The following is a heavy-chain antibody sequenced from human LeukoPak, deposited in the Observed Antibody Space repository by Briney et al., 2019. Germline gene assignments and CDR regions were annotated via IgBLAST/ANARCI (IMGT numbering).Heavy chain of an antibody. D-gene: IGHD2-2*01. CDR3: ARGLRPFIVVVPAAIDY. CDR2: ISYDGSNK. V-gene: IGHV3-30*04. CDR1: GFTFSSYA. J-gene: IGHJ4*02. Sequence: GGSLRLSCAASGFTFSSYAMHWVRQAPGKGLEWVAVISYDGSNKYYADSVKGRFTISRDNSKNTLYLQMNSLRAEDTAVYYCARGLRPFIVVVPAAIDYWGQGTLVTVSS.